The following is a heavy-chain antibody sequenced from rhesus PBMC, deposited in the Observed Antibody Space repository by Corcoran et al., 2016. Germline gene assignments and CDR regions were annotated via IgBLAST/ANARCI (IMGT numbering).Heavy chain of an antibody. CDR2: IYGSGSST. Sequence: QLQLQESGPGLVKPSETLSVTCAVSGGSISSSYWSWIRQAPGKGLEWIGYIYGSGSSTNYNPSLTGRVTLSVETSKNQLSLKLSSVTAADTAVYYCARGYSGYSYFDYWGQGVLVTVSS. V-gene: IGHV4-169*01. CDR1: GGSISSSY. D-gene: IGHD5-24*01. CDR3: ARGYSGYSYFDY. J-gene: IGHJ4*01.